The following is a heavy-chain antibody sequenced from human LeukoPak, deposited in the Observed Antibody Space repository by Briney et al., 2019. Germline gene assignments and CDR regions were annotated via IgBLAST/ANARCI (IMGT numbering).Heavy chain of an antibody. CDR2: IYYSGST. Sequence: SETLSLTCTVSGGSISSSSYYWGWIRQPPGKGLEWIGSIYYSGSTYYNPSLKSRVTISVDTSKNQFPLKLSSVTAADTAVYYCARVGRTTVVTEWGQGTLVTVSS. J-gene: IGHJ4*02. CDR1: GGSISSSSYY. CDR3: ARVGRTTVVTE. V-gene: IGHV4-39*06. D-gene: IGHD4-23*01.